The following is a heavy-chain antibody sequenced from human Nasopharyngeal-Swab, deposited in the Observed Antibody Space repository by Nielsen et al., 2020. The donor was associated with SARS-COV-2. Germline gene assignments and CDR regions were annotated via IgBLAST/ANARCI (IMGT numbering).Heavy chain of an antibody. D-gene: IGHD2-21*02. V-gene: IGHV3-23*05. CDR2: NQNSGSNR. CDR3: AKIEGTRGDWIDAIHI. J-gene: IGHJ3*02. CDR1: GFLFADSA. Sequence: ASLKISCAASGFLFADSAMTRVRQAPGKGQGWVSGNQNSGSNRYFLDAVKGRFPVSRDNSQHNLFLQMNRLRAEDTALYFCAKIEGTRGDWIDAIHIWGQGTMVTVSS.